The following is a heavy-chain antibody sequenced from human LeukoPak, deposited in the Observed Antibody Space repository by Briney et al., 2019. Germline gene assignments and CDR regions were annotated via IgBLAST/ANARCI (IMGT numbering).Heavy chain of an antibody. J-gene: IGHJ3*02. CDR2: INSDGSST. Sequence: PGGSLRLSCAASGFTFSIYWMHWVRHAPGKGLVWVSRINSDGSSTNYADSVKGRFTISRDNAKNTLYLQMNSLRAEDTAVYYCARDEDWSGYYGAFDIWGQGTMVTVSS. CDR1: GFTFSIYW. D-gene: IGHD3-3*01. V-gene: IGHV3-74*01. CDR3: ARDEDWSGYYGAFDI.